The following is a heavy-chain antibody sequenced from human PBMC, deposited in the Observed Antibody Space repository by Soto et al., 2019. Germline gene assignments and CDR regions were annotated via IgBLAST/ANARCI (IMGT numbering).Heavy chain of an antibody. J-gene: IGHJ5*02. V-gene: IGHV4-4*07. CDR1: GGSMSNYY. CDR2: IYSTGNT. CDR3: ARPRAPFNTGYYGGFDP. Sequence: PSETLSLTCTVSGGSMSNYYWSWIRQPAGKGLEWIGHIYSTGNTNYSPSLRSRVSMSLDTSKNQFSLKLSSVTAADTAVYYCARPRAPFNTGYYGGFDPWGQGTLVTVS. D-gene: IGHD3-9*01.